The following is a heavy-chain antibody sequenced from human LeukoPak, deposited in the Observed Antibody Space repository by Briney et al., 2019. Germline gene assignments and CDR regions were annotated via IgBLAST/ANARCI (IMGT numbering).Heavy chain of an antibody. CDR1: GGSISSYY. CDR3: AREDDYSNYGP. D-gene: IGHD4-11*01. CDR2: IYTSGST. J-gene: IGHJ5*02. Sequence: SETLSLTCTVSGGSISSYYWSWIQQPAGKGLEWIGRIYTSGSTNYNPSLKSRVTISVDKSKNQFSLKLSSVTAADTAVYYCAREDDYSNYGPWGQGTLVTVSS. V-gene: IGHV4-4*07.